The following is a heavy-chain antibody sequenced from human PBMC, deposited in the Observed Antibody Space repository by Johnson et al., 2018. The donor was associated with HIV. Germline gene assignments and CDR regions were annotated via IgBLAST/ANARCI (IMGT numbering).Heavy chain of an antibody. Sequence: EVQLVESGGGLVQPGRSLRLSCAASGFTFDDYAMHWVRQAPGKGLEWVAGISWNSGSIGYADSVTGRFTISRDNSKNTLYLQMNSLRAADTALYYCAVTVHSSGWYGGDDAFDIWGQGTMVTVSS. CDR1: GFTFDDYA. J-gene: IGHJ3*02. D-gene: IGHD6-19*01. CDR2: ISWNSGSI. V-gene: IGHV3-9*01. CDR3: AVTVHSSGWYGGDDAFDI.